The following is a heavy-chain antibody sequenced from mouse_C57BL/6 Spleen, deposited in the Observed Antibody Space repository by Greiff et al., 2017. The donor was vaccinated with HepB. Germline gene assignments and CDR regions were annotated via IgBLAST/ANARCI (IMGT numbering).Heavy chain of an antibody. J-gene: IGHJ4*01. D-gene: IGHD2-4*01. CDR3: TRNNYDSYYYAMDY. Sequence: QVQLQQSGAELVRPGASVTLSRKASGYTFTDYEMHWVKQTPVHGLEWIGAIDPETGGTAYNQKFKGKAILTADKSSSTAYMELRSLTSEDSAVYYCTRNNYDSYYYAMDYWGQGTSVTVSS. CDR2: IDPETGGT. CDR1: GYTFTDYE. V-gene: IGHV1-15*01.